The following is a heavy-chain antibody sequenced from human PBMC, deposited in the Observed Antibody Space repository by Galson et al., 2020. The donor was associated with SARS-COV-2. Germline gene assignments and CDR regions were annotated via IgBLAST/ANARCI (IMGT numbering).Heavy chain of an antibody. CDR2: ISGSGSTI. Sequence: GGSLRLSCAASGFTLSSYAMNWVRQAPGRGLEWVSYISGSGSTIYYADSTRGRFTISRDTAKNSLYLQMNRLRVEDTAVYYCARGQSGYVNWFDPWGQGTRVTVSS. CDR3: ARGQSGYVNWFDP. D-gene: IGHD3-3*01. V-gene: IGHV3-48*01. CDR1: GFTLSSYA. J-gene: IGHJ5*02.